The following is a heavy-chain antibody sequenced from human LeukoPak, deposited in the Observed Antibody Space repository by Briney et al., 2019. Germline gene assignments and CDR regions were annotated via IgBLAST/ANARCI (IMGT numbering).Heavy chain of an antibody. V-gene: IGHV1-18*01. CDR2: ISAYNGNT. CDR1: GYTFTSYG. Sequence: ASMKVSCRASGYTFTSYGISWVRQAPGQGLEWMGWISAYNGNTNYAQKLQGRVTMTTDTSTSTAYMELRSLRSDDTAVYYCARDLGTYYYDSSGRAGDYWGQGTLVTVSS. D-gene: IGHD3-22*01. J-gene: IGHJ4*02. CDR3: ARDLGTYYYDSSGRAGDY.